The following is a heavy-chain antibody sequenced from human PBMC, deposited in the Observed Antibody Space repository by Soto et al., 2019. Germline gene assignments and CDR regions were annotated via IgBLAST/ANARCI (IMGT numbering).Heavy chain of an antibody. V-gene: IGHV1-2*02. CDR2: INPNSGGT. CDR3: ARDARTSGNYVWFDP. D-gene: IGHD1-26*01. Sequence: QVQLVQSGAEVKKPGASVKVSCKASGYTFTGYYMHWVRQAPGQGLEWMGWINPNSGGTNYAQKFQGRVTMTRDTSISTAYMELSRLKSDDTAVYYCARDARTSGNYVWFDPWGQGTLVTVSS. J-gene: IGHJ5*02. CDR1: GYTFTGYY.